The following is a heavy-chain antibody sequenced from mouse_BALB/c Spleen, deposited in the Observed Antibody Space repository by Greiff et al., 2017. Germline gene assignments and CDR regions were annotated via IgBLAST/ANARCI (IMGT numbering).Heavy chain of an antibody. CDR3: ARNYGNYLYYFDY. J-gene: IGHJ2*01. D-gene: IGHD2-1*01. Sequence: EVMLVESGGGLVKPGGSLKLSCAASGFTFSDYYMYWVRQTPEKRLEWVATISDGGSYTYYADTVKGRFTISRDNPKNTLFLQMTSLRSEDTAMYYCARNYGNYLYYFDYWGQGTTLTVSS. CDR2: ISDGGSYT. CDR1: GFTFSDYY. V-gene: IGHV5-4*02.